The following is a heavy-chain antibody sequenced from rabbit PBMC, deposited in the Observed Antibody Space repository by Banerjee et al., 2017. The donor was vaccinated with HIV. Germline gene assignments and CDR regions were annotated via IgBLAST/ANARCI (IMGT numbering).Heavy chain of an antibody. CDR3: ARSAYAGGAGDGLNL. CDR1: GFTISSSYY. J-gene: IGHJ4*01. D-gene: IGHD4-2*01. Sequence: QSLEESGGGLVQPEGSLALTCKASGFTISSSYYMCWVRQAPGKGLEWIGCIYTGSSGSTYYANWAKGRFTISKTSSTTVTLQMTSLTAADTATYFCARSAYAGGAGDGLNLWGPGTLVTVS. V-gene: IGHV1S40*01. CDR2: IYTGSSGST.